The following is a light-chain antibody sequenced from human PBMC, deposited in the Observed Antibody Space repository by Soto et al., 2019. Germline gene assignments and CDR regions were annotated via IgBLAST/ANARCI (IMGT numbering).Light chain of an antibody. CDR3: QQYKAYWT. J-gene: IGKJ1*01. CDR2: KAS. CDR1: QTISSW. V-gene: IGKV1-5*03. Sequence: DIQMTQSPSTLSASVGDRVTITCRASQTISSWLAWYQQKPGKAPKLLIYKASSLESGVPSRFSGSGSGTELTLTISRLQPDDCATYYCQQYKAYWTFGKGNKVDIK.